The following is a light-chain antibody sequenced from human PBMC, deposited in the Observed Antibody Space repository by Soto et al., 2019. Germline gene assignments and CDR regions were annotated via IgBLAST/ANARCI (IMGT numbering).Light chain of an antibody. CDR3: SSYTSDSTPLV. CDR2: DVS. V-gene: IGLV2-14*01. CDR1: GSDVGGYNY. J-gene: IGLJ2*01. Sequence: QSALTQPASVSGSPGQSITISCTGTGSDVGGYNYVSWYQQHPGKPPKVMIYDVSNRPSGVSNRVSGSKSGNTASLTISGLQAEDEADYYCSSYTSDSTPLVFGGGTKLTVL.